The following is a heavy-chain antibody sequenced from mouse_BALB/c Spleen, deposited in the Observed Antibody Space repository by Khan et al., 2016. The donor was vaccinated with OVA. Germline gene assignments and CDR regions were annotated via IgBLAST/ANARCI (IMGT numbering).Heavy chain of an antibody. V-gene: IGHV1S132*01. Sequence: LEESGAELVRPGASVKLSCKTSGYIFTSYWIRWVKQRSGQGLEWIARIYPGTGSTYYNEKFKGKATLTADTSSSTAYLQTSSLKSEDSAGYYCAREGYRTHAMDDWGQGTSVTVSA. J-gene: IGHJ4*01. D-gene: IGHD2-14*01. CDR3: AREGYRTHAMDD. CDR2: IYPGTGST. CDR1: GYIFTSYW.